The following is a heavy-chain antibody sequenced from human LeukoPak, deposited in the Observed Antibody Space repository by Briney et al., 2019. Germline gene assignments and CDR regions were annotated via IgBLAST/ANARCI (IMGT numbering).Heavy chain of an antibody. CDR1: GGSFSGYY. Sequence: PSETLSLTCAVYGGSFSGYYWSWIRQPPGKGLEWIGEINHSGSTNYNPSLKSRVTISVDTSKNQFSLKLSSVTAADTAVYYCARTRSGSYYMVHRWFDPWGQGTLVPVSS. V-gene: IGHV4-34*01. D-gene: IGHD3-10*01. CDR3: ARTRSGSYYMVHRWFDP. J-gene: IGHJ5*02. CDR2: INHSGST.